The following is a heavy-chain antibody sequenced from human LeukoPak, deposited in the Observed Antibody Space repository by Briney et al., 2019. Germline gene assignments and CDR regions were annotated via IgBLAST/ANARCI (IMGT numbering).Heavy chain of an antibody. CDR3: ARRIAAAAAPYYFDY. V-gene: IGHV3-74*01. CDR2: INSDGSST. CDR1: GFTFSSYA. Sequence: GGSLRLSCAASGFTFSSYAMHWVRQAPGKGLLWVSRINSDGSSTSYADSVKGRFTISRDNAKNTLYLQMNSLRAEDTAVYYCARRIAAAAAPYYFDYWGQGTLVTVSS. D-gene: IGHD6-13*01. J-gene: IGHJ4*02.